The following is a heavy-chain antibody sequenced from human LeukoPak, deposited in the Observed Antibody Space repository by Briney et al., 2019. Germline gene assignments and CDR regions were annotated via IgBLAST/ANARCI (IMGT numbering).Heavy chain of an antibody. CDR2: IIPIFGTA. CDR3: ARIPGAGTVPTFDP. J-gene: IGHJ5*02. D-gene: IGHD1-14*01. V-gene: IGHV1-69*13. Sequence: ASVKVSCKASGGTFSSYAISWVRQAPGQGLEWMGGIIPIFGTANYAQKFQGRVTITADESTSTAYMELSSLRSEDTAVYYCARIPGAGTVPTFDPWGQGTLVTVSS. CDR1: GGTFSSYA.